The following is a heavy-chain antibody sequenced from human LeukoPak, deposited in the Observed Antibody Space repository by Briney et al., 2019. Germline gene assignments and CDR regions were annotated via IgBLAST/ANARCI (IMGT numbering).Heavy chain of an antibody. V-gene: IGHV3-23*01. Sequence: GGSLRLSCAASGFTFSSYWMSWVRQAPGKGLEWVSAISGSGGSTYYADSVKGRFTISRDNSKNTLYLQMNSLRAEDTAVYYCAKEDPVGYCSGGSCYGRKPKDYWGQGTLVTVSS. D-gene: IGHD2-15*01. CDR3: AKEDPVGYCSGGSCYGRKPKDY. CDR2: ISGSGGST. CDR1: GFTFSSYW. J-gene: IGHJ4*02.